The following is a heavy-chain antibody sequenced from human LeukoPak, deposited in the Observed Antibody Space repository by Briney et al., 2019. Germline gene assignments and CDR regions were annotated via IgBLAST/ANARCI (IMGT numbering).Heavy chain of an antibody. D-gene: IGHD3-22*01. V-gene: IGHV4-34*01. CDR3: AREERNYYDSSGYTDY. J-gene: IGHJ4*02. CDR2: INHSGST. Sequence: SETLSLTCAVYGGSFSGYYWSWIRQPPGKGLEWIGEINHSGSTNYNPSLKSRVTISVDTSKNQFSLKLSSVTAEDTAVYYCAREERNYYDSSGYTDYWGQGTLVTVSS. CDR1: GGSFSGYY.